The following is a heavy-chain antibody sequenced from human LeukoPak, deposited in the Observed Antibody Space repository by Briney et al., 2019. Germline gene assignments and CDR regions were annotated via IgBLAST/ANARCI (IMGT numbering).Heavy chain of an antibody. J-gene: IGHJ4*02. V-gene: IGHV3-23*01. Sequence: GGSLRLSCAASGFTFSSYAMSWVRQAPGKGLEWVSAISGSGGSTYYADSVKGRLTISRDNSKNTLYLQMNSLRAEDTAVYYCAKGDIVATRRFDYWGQGTLVTVSS. CDR2: ISGSGGST. CDR1: GFTFSSYA. D-gene: IGHD5-12*01. CDR3: AKGDIVATRRFDY.